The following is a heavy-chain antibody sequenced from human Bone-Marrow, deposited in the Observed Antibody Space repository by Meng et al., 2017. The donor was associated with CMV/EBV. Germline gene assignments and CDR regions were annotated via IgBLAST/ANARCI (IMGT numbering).Heavy chain of an antibody. D-gene: IGHD4-17*01. V-gene: IGHV1-69*17. Sequence: PGGTFSTYAISWVRQAPGQGLEWLGGIIPIFGIPNYAQNFQGRVTMTTDKSTSTAYMELSSLRSEDTAVYDCARGARAGGIYGLDYWGQGTLVTVSS. CDR1: GGTFSTYA. J-gene: IGHJ4*02. CDR2: IIPIFGIP. CDR3: ARGARAGGIYGLDY.